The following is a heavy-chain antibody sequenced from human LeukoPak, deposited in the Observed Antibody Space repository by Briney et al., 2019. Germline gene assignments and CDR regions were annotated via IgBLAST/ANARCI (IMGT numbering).Heavy chain of an antibody. Sequence: PGGSLRLSCAASGFTFSSYAMSWVRQAPGKGLEWVSGISGSGGSTYYADSVKGRFTISRDNSKKTLYLQMSSLRAEDTAVYYCAKDSKIVGPTFRSYHYMDVWGKGTTVTVSS. J-gene: IGHJ6*03. D-gene: IGHD1-26*01. CDR2: ISGSGGST. V-gene: IGHV3-23*01. CDR3: AKDSKIVGPTFRSYHYMDV. CDR1: GFTFSSYA.